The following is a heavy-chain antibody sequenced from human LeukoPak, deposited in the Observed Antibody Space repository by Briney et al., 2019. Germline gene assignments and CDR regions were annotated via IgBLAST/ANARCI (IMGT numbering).Heavy chain of an antibody. D-gene: IGHD3-22*01. J-gene: IGHJ4*02. CDR2: IYYSGST. CDR3: ARSRTYYYDSSDYDY. V-gene: IGHV4-39*01. CDR1: DGSISSSSYY. Sequence: KTSETLSLTCTVSDGSISSSSYYWGWIRQPPGKGLEWIGSIYYSGSTYYNPSLKSRVTISVDTSKNQFSLKLSSVTAADTAVYYCARSRTYYYDSSDYDYWGQGTLVTVSS.